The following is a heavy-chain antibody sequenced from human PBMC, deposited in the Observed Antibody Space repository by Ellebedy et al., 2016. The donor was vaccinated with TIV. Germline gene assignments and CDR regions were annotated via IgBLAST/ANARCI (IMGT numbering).Heavy chain of an antibody. Sequence: ASVKVSCKASGYSVSDHFFHWVRQAPGQGLEWMGIISPGGNKTAYAQSFGGRLTMTRDTSTGAVFMELRSLRFDDTAIYYCASVVKTDEGGYDFFQNWGQGTLVIVSS. CDR2: ISPGGNKT. CDR1: GYSVSDHF. V-gene: IGHV1-46*01. D-gene: IGHD5-12*01. J-gene: IGHJ1*01. CDR3: ASVVKTDEGGYDFFQN.